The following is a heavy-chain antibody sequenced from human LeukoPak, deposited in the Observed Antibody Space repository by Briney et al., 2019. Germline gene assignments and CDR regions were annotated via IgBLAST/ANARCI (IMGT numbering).Heavy chain of an antibody. V-gene: IGHV4-59*01. J-gene: IGHJ5*02. Sequence: SETLSLTCTVSGGSISSYYWSWIRQPPGKGLEWIGYIYYSGSTNYNPSLKSRVTISVDTSKNQFPLKLSSVTAADTAVYYCARAVLRRDWFDPWGQGTLVTVSS. CDR2: IYYSGST. CDR1: GGSISSYY. CDR3: ARAVLRRDWFDP. D-gene: IGHD2/OR15-2a*01.